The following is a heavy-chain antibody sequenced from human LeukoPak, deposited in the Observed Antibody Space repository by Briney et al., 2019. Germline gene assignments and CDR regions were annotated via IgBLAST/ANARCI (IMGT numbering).Heavy chain of an antibody. CDR3: ARDYYDSSGYYSAGY. D-gene: IGHD3-22*01. CDR1: GFTFSNFL. Sequence: GGSLRLSCAASGFTFSNFLMHWVRQAPGKGLEWVAVISYDGSDKNYGDSVKGRFTISRDNSKNTLYLQMDSLRTEDTAVYYCARDYYDSSGYYSAGYWGQGTLVTVSS. V-gene: IGHV3-30-3*01. J-gene: IGHJ4*02. CDR2: ISYDGSDK.